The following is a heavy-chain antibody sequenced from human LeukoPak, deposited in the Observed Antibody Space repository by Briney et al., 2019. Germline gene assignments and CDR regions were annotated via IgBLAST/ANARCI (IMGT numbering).Heavy chain of an antibody. V-gene: IGHV4-34*01. Sequence: SETLSLTCAVYGGSFSGYYWSWIRQPPGKGLEWIGEINHSESTNYNPSLKSRVTISVDTSKSQFSLRLSSVTAADTAVYYCARGDRSSGWYSSFDYWGQGTLVTVSS. CDR2: INHSEST. CDR1: GGSFSGYY. J-gene: IGHJ4*02. CDR3: ARGDRSSGWYSSFDY. D-gene: IGHD6-19*01.